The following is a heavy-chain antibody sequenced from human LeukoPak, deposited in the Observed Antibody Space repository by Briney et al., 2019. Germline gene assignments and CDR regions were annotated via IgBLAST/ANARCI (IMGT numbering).Heavy chain of an antibody. CDR3: ARDLSPARIAVAGTGY. CDR1: GYTFTNHY. Sequence: GASVTLSCKASGYTFTNHYLHWVRQAPGQGLEWMGIINPSGGNTGYTKRLQGRFTMTRDMSTSTVYMELSSLRSEDTAVYYCARDLSPARIAVAGTGYWGQGTLVTVSS. V-gene: IGHV1-46*01. D-gene: IGHD6-19*01. CDR2: INPSGGNT. J-gene: IGHJ4*02.